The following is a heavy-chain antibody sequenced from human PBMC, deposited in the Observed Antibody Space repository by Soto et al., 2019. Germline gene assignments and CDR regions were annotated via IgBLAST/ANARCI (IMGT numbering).Heavy chain of an antibody. CDR3: ARGRYGDY. V-gene: IGHV1-18*01. CDR2: ISAHNGNT. CDR1: GYALTTYG. D-gene: IGHD1-1*01. Sequence: QVHLVQSGAEVKKPGASVKVSCKGSGYALTTYGITWVRQAPGQGLEWMGWISAHNGNTNYAQKLQGRVTVTRDTSTSTAYMELRILISDDTAVYYCARGRYGDYWGQGALVTVSS. J-gene: IGHJ4*02.